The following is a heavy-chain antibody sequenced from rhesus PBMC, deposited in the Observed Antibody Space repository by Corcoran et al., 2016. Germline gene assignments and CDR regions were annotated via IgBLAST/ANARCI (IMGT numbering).Heavy chain of an antibody. CDR3: ATERGIAGTAALYGLDS. V-gene: IGHV1-111*02. J-gene: IGHJ6*01. Sequence: EVQLVQSGAEVKKPGASVHISCKASGYTFTDYYLHWVRQAPGKGLEGMGRVDPEDGEALQEQKVQDRATITEDTSTDTAYMELSSLRAEDTAVYYCATERGIAGTAALYGLDSWGQGVVVTVSS. CDR2: VDPEDGEA. CDR1: GYTFTDYY. D-gene: IGHD1-1-1*01.